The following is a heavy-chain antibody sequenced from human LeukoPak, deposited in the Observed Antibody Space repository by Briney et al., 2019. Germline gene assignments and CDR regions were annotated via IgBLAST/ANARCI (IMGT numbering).Heavy chain of an antibody. CDR3: ASLPTVTTGGYYFDY. Sequence: PGVSLRLSCAASGFTVSGNYMSWVRQAPGKGLEWVSVIYSGGSTYYADSVKGRFTISRDNSKNTLYLQMNSLRAEDTAVYYCASLPTVTTGGYYFDYWGQGTLVTVSS. D-gene: IGHD4-17*01. J-gene: IGHJ4*02. CDR1: GFTVSGNY. CDR2: IYSGGST. V-gene: IGHV3-66*01.